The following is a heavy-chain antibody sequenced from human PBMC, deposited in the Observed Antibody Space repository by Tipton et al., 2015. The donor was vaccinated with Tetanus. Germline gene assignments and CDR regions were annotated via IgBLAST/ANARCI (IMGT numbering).Heavy chain of an antibody. Sequence: SLRLSCAASGFTFTSYTMNWVRQAPGKGLEWVAVIWYDGTTKYYADSVNGRFTISRDNSKNTLFLQMNSLRAEDTAVYYCARETSLTTSYWGQGTLVTVSS. CDR1: GFTFTSYT. V-gene: IGHV3-33*08. CDR2: IWYDGTTK. D-gene: IGHD4-17*01. CDR3: ARETSLTTSY. J-gene: IGHJ1*01.